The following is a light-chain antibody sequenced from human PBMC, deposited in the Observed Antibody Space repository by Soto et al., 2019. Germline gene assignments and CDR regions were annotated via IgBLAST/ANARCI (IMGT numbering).Light chain of an antibody. CDR2: WAS. Sequence: THSSYALSAGMLPRATITCTPTHSVFDSSYKKNLLAWYQQKPGQPPRLLIYWASTRESGVPDRFSGSGSGTDFTLTISSLQAEDVAVYYCHQISTLTRDFGQGTKVEIK. CDR3: HQISTLTRD. J-gene: IGKJ1*01. V-gene: IGKV4-1*01. CDR1: HSVFDSSYKKNL.